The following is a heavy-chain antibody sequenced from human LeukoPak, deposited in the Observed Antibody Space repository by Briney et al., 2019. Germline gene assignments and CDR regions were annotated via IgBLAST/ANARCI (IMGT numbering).Heavy chain of an antibody. CDR2: IYPGDSDT. Sequence: GESLKISCKGSGYSFTSYWISWVRQTPGKGLEWMGIIYPGDSDTRYSPSFQGQVTISADKSISTAYLQWSSLKASDTAMYYCARHRPPSGTYNAAFDYWGQGTLVTVSS. J-gene: IGHJ4*02. CDR1: GYSFTSYW. D-gene: IGHD1-26*01. V-gene: IGHV5-51*01. CDR3: ARHRPPSGTYNAAFDY.